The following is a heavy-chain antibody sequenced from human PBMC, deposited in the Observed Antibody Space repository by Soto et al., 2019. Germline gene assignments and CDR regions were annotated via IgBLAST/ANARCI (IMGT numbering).Heavy chain of an antibody. CDR2: ISSSGSTI. Sequence: PGWSLRHTCADAEFIFLDYYMSCINQAPGKGLEWVSYISSSGSTIYYADSVKGRFTISRDNSKSTLYLQMNSLRAEDTALYYCAKGRSYYYYYGVDVWGQGTTVTVSS. J-gene: IGHJ6*02. V-gene: IGHV3-11*01. CDR3: AKGRSYYYYYGVDV. CDR1: EFIFLDYY.